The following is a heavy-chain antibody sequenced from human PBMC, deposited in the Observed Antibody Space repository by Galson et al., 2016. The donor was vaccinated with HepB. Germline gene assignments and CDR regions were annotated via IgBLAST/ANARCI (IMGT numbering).Heavy chain of an antibody. D-gene: IGHD6-13*01. CDR2: ISGSGVST. CDR3: AKDLSWGIAAAGYYYYYYGMDV. Sequence: LRLSCAASGFTFSSYAMNWVRQAPGKGLEWVSAISGSGVSTFYADSVKGRFTISRDNSKNTPYLQMNSLRAEDTAVYYCAKDLSWGIAAAGYYYYYYGMDVWGQGTTVTVSS. V-gene: IGHV3-23*01. J-gene: IGHJ6*02. CDR1: GFTFSSYA.